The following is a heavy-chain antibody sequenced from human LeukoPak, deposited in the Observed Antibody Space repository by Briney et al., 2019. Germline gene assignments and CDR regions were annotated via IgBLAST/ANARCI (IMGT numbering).Heavy chain of an antibody. CDR2: IYYSGTT. Sequence: SETLSLTCTVSGGSISSYYWSWIRQPPGKGLEWIGYIYYSGTTNYNPSLKSRVTISVDTSKNQFSLKLGSVPAADTAVYYCARDQSDGYFDYWGQGTLVTVSS. V-gene: IGHV4-59*01. CDR1: GGSISSYY. J-gene: IGHJ4*02. D-gene: IGHD5-24*01. CDR3: ARDQSDGYFDY.